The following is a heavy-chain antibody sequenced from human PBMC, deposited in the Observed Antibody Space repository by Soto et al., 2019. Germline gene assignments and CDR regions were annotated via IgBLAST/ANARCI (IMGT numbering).Heavy chain of an antibody. CDR1: GFPFSSYA. V-gene: IGHV3-23*01. D-gene: IGHD2-15*01. J-gene: IGHJ3*02. Sequence: GSLRLSCVASGFPFSSYAMSWVRQTPEKGLEWVSGISGSGGRTYYADSVKGRFTISRDNSNNTLALQMHSLRVEDTAVYFCAKGGYYSLFDIWGQGTMVTVS. CDR3: AKGGYYSLFDI. CDR2: ISGSGGRT.